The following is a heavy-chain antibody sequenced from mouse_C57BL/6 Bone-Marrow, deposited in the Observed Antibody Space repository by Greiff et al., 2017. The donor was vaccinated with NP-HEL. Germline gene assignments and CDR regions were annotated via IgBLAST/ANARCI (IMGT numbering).Heavy chain of an antibody. V-gene: IGHV1-22*01. Sequence: VHVKQSGPELVKPGASVKMSCKASGYTFTDYNMHWVKQSHGKSLEWIGYINPNNGGTSYNQKFKGKATLTVNKSSSTAYMELRSLTSEDSAVYYCARRGFRWGFAYWGQGTLVTVSA. CDR3: ARRGFRWGFAY. CDR1: GYTFTDYN. CDR2: INPNNGGT. J-gene: IGHJ3*01.